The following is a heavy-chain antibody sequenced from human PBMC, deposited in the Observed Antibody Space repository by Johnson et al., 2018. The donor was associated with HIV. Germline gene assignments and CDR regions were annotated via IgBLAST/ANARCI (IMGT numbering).Heavy chain of an antibody. D-gene: IGHD6-13*01. J-gene: IGHJ3*02. CDR3: ARGGGIAGRGEAFDI. CDR2: IKHDGSST. V-gene: IGHV3-74*02. CDR1: GFTFSTNW. Sequence: VQLVESGGGLVQPGGSLRLSCVGSGFTFSTNWMHWVRQAPGKGLEWVAHIKHDGSSTSYADSVKGRFTISRDNSKNTLYLQMNSLRAEDTAVYYGARGGGIAGRGEAFDIWGQGTMVTVSS.